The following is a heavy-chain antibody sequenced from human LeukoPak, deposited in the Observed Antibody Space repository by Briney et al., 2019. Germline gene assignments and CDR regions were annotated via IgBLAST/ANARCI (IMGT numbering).Heavy chain of an antibody. CDR2: IWYDGSNK. CDR3: AKEGGDGSPFDY. CDR1: GFTFSSYG. J-gene: IGHJ4*02. V-gene: IGHV3-33*06. D-gene: IGHD5-24*01. Sequence: PGRSLRLSCAASGFTFSSYGMHWVRQAPGKGLEWVAVIWYDGSNKYYADSVKGRFTISRDNSKNTLYLQMNSLRAEDTAVYYCAKEGGDGSPFDYWGQGILVTVSS.